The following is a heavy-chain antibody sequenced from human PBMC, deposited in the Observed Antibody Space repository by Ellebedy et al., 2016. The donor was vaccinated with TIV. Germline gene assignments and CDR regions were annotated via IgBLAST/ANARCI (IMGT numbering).Heavy chain of an antibody. J-gene: IGHJ4*02. D-gene: IGHD6-13*01. Sequence: SETLSLXXAVYGGSFSGYYWSWIRQPPGKGLEWIGEINHSGSTNYNPSLKSRVTISVDTSKNQFSLKLSSVTAADTAVYYCARVIAAAGSLYYFDYWGQGTLVTVSS. V-gene: IGHV4-34*01. CDR1: GGSFSGYY. CDR2: INHSGST. CDR3: ARVIAAAGSLYYFDY.